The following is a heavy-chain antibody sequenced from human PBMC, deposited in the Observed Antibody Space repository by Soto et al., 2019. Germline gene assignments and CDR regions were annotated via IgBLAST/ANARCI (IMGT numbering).Heavy chain of an antibody. CDR3: AHRHLVVRYFDWPYFDY. D-gene: IGHD3-9*01. CDR2: IYGDDDK. Sequence: SGPTLVNPTQTLTLTCTFSGFSLSTSGVGVGWIRQPPGKALEWLALIYGDDDKRYSPSLKSRLTITKDTYKKPVVLTMTNMHPVDTATYYCAHRHLVVRYFDWPYFDYWGKGTRVTVPS. CDR1: GFSLSTSGVG. J-gene: IGHJ4*02. V-gene: IGHV2-5*02.